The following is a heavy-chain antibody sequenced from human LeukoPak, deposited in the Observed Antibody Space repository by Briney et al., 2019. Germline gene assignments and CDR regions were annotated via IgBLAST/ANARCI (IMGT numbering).Heavy chain of an antibody. CDR3: AKGTYYYGSTESTGSWYFDL. CDR1: GFTFSSYG. CDR2: ISYDGSNK. D-gene: IGHD3-10*01. J-gene: IGHJ2*01. Sequence: GRSLRLSCAASGFTFSSYGMHWVRQAPGKGLERVAVISYDGSNKYYADSVKGRFTISRDNSKNTLYLQMNSLRAEDTAVYYCAKGTYYYGSTESTGSWYFDLWGRDTLVSVSS. V-gene: IGHV3-30*18.